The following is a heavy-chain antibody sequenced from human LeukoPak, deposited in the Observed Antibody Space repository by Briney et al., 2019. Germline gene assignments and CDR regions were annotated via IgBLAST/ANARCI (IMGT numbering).Heavy chain of an antibody. CDR2: ISSSSSYI. Sequence: GTSLTLSCAASGFTLSNYGMHWVRQAPGKELEWVSSISSSSSYIYYADSVKGRFTISRDNAKNSLYLQINSLRAQDTAVYYCASHIVGALGAFDIWGEGTMVTVSS. CDR3: ASHIVGALGAFDI. CDR1: GFTLSNYG. J-gene: IGHJ3*02. V-gene: IGHV3-21*01. D-gene: IGHD1-26*01.